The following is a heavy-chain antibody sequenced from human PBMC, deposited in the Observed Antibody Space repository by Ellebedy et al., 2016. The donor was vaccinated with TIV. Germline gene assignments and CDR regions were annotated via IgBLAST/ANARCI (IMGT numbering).Heavy chain of an antibody. CDR2: INNGGRTT. CDR1: GFTFSGYA. D-gene: IGHD4-17*01. J-gene: IGHJ6*02. CDR3: AKDMDFGVRKWEIDV. Sequence: GESLKISCVASGFTFSGYAMSWVRQAPGKGLEWVPGINNGGRTTSYADSVKGRFTIFRDNSRSTLYLQMNSLRAEDSDVYYCAKDMDFGVRKWEIDVWGQGTTVTVSS. V-gene: IGHV3-23*01.